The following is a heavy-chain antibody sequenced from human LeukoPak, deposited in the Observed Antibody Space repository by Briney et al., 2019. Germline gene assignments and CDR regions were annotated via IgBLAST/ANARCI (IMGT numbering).Heavy chain of an antibody. CDR3: ARAPEYGLYYFDY. V-gene: IGHV4-39*07. Sequence: PSETLSLTCTVSGGSISSGSYYWGWIRQPPGKGLEWIGNIYYSGSTYYSPFLKCRVSISVDTSKNQFSLKLTAVTAADTAVYYCARAPEYGLYYFDYWGQGTLVTVSS. D-gene: IGHD1-14*01. CDR1: GGSISSGSYY. J-gene: IGHJ4*02. CDR2: IYYSGST.